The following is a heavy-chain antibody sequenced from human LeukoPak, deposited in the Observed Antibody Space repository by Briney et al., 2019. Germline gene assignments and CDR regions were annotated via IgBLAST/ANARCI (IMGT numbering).Heavy chain of an antibody. CDR3: ARRSDYYGSGSYYTD. D-gene: IGHD3-10*01. V-gene: IGHV1-2*02. Sequence: ASVKVSCKASGYTFTGYFMHWVRQAPGQGLEWMGWINPNSGGTNYAQQFQGRVTMTRDTSISTAYMELSRLRSDDTAVYYCARRSDYYGSGSYYTDWGQGTLVTVSS. CDR2: INPNSGGT. CDR1: GYTFTGYF. J-gene: IGHJ4*02.